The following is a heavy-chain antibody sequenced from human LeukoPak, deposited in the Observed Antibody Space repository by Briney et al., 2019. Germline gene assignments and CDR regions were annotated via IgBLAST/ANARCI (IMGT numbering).Heavy chain of an antibody. CDR1: GFTFNSYS. CDR2: ISGSGGRT. Sequence: GGSLRLSCAASGFTFNSYSMSWVRQAPGKGLEWVSAISGSGGRTYYTDSVKGRFTISRDNSKNTLYLQMNSLSAEDTAVYYCAKTLGPVDSWGQGTLVTVSS. J-gene: IGHJ4*02. CDR3: AKTLGPVDS. V-gene: IGHV3-23*01. D-gene: IGHD2/OR15-2a*01.